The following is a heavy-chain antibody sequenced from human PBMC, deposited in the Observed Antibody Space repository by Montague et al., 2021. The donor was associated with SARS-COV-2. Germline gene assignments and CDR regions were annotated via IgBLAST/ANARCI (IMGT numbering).Heavy chain of an antibody. D-gene: IGHD2-15*01. CDR3: AREGYCSGGTCYSSGPNWFDP. V-gene: IGHV4-59*01. CDR1: GGSISSYY. J-gene: IGHJ5*02. Sequence: SETLSLTCEVSGGSISSYYWSWIRQPPGKGLEWIGYTYYTGTTNYNPSLKSRVTISVDTSKTQFSLKLTSVTAADTAVYYCAREGYCSGGTCYSSGPNWFDPWGQGTLVTVSS. CDR2: TYYTGTT.